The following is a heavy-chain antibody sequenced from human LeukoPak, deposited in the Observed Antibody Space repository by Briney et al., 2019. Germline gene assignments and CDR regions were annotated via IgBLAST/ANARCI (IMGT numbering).Heavy chain of an antibody. D-gene: IGHD3-3*01. CDR1: GGTFSSYA. CDR2: IIPIFGTA. CDR3: ARGRFTTIFGVVPNYGMDV. J-gene: IGHJ6*02. V-gene: IGHV1-69*13. Sequence: ASVKVSCKASGGTFSSYAISWERQAPGQGLEWMGGIIPIFGTANYAQKFQGRVTITADESTSTAYMELSSLRSEDTAVYYCARGRFTTIFGVVPNYGMDVWGQGTTVTVSS.